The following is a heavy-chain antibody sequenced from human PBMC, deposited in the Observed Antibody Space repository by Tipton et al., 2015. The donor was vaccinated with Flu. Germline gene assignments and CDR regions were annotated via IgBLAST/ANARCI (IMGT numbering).Heavy chain of an antibody. D-gene: IGHD3-16*01. V-gene: IGHV4-34*01. Sequence: TLSLTRAVYGGSFSGYYWSWIRQPPGKGLEWIGEINHSGSTNYNPSLKSRVTISVDTSKNQFSLKLSSVTAADTAVYYCARGLRFWGQGTLVTVSS. CDR2: INHSGST. CDR3: ARGLRF. CDR1: GGSFSGYY. J-gene: IGHJ4*02.